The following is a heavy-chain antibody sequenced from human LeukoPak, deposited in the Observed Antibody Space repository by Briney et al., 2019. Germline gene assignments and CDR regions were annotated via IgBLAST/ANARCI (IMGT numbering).Heavy chain of an antibody. CDR2: ISGSGGSS. CDR3: AKDNYGSRNAWFDP. Sequence: GGSLRLSCAASGFTLCSYAMSWVRQAPGKGLEWVSAISGSGGSSYYADSVKGRFTISRDNSKNTLYLQMNSLRAEDTAVYYCAKDNYGSRNAWFDPWGQGTLVTVSS. D-gene: IGHD3-10*01. V-gene: IGHV3-23*01. CDR1: GFTLCSYA. J-gene: IGHJ5*02.